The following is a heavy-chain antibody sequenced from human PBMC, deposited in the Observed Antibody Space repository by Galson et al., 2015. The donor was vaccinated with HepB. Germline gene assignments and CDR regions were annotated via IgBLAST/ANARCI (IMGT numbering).Heavy chain of an antibody. CDR2: IYYSGST. V-gene: IGHV4-59*01. CDR3: ARDYYGSGGSMDV. CDR1: GGSISSYY. D-gene: IGHD3-10*01. J-gene: IGHJ6*02. Sequence: LSLTCTVSGGSISSYYWSWIRQPPGKGLEWIGYIYYSGSTNYNPSLKSRVTISVDTSKNQFSLKLSSVTAADTAVYYCARDYYGSGGSMDVWGQGTTVTVSS.